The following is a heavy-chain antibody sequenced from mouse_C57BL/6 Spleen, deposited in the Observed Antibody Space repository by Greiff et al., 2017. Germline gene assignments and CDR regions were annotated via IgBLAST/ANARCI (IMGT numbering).Heavy chain of an antibody. J-gene: IGHJ2*01. CDR2: INPSNGGT. V-gene: IGHV1-53*01. Sequence: QVQLQQPGTELVKPGASVKLSCKASGYTFTSYWMHWVKQRPGQGLEWIGNINPSNGGTNYNEKFKSKATLTVDKSSSTAYMQLSSLTSEDSAGYYCAIITTVVATFDYWGQGTTLTVSS. CDR1: GYTFTSYW. D-gene: IGHD1-1*01. CDR3: AIITTVVATFDY.